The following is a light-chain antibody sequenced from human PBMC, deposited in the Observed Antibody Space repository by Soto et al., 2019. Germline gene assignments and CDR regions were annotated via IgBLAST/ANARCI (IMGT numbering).Light chain of an antibody. Sequence: QSALTQPPSASGSPGQSVTISCTGTSSDVGAYKYVSWYQQYPGKAPKLMIYEVTKRPSGVPDRFSCSKSGNTASLTVSGHQAEDAADYYCTSYVGNDIWVFGGGTKLTVL. J-gene: IGLJ3*02. CDR3: TSYVGNDIWV. CDR2: EVT. CDR1: SSDVGAYKY. V-gene: IGLV2-8*01.